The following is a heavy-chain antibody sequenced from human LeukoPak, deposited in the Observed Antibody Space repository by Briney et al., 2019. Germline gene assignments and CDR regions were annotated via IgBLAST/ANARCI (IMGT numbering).Heavy chain of an antibody. CDR2: IRYDGSNK. D-gene: IGHD4-23*01. Sequence: PGXSLXLSCAASGFTFSSYGMHWVRQAPGKGLEWVAFIRYDGSNKYYADSVKGRFTISRDNSKNTLYLQMNSLRAEDTAVYYCAKEDNYGGKPFDYWGQGTLVTVSS. J-gene: IGHJ4*02. V-gene: IGHV3-30*02. CDR3: AKEDNYGGKPFDY. CDR1: GFTFSSYG.